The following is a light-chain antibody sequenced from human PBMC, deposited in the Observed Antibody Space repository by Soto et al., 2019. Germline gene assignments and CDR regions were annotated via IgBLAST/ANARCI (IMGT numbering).Light chain of an antibody. Sequence: EIVLAQSPGTLSLSPGERATLSCRTSQTVNSAYIAWYQQKRGQAPRLLIYGTSNRATGCPDRFSGSGSGTDFTLATSRLEPEDFAVYYCQQYGNSPRTFGQGTKREIK. J-gene: IGKJ2*01. CDR3: QQYGNSPRT. CDR1: QTVNSAY. V-gene: IGKV3-20*01. CDR2: GTS.